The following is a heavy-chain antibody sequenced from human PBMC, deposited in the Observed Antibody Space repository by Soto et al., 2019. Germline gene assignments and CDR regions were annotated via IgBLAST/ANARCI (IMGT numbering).Heavy chain of an antibody. J-gene: IGHJ4*02. D-gene: IGHD6-6*01. CDR3: ARDNSSSSFDY. Sequence: QSGGSLRLSCAASGFTFSSYAMHWVRQAPGKGLEWVAVISYDGSNKYYADSVKGRFTISRDNSKNTLYLQMNSLRAEDTAVYYCARDNSSSSFDYWGQGTLVTVSS. V-gene: IGHV3-30-3*01. CDR2: ISYDGSNK. CDR1: GFTFSSYA.